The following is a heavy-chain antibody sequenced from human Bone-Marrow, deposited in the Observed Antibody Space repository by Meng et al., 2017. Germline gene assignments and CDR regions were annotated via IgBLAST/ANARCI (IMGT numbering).Heavy chain of an antibody. J-gene: IGHJ3*02. CDR1: GFTFSSYG. D-gene: IGHD3-22*01. CDR3: ARETHASYYYDSSGYPQPFDI. CDR2: IWYDGSNK. V-gene: IGHV3-33*01. Sequence: GESLKISCAASGFTFSSYGMHWVRQAPGKGLEWVAVIWYDGSNKYYADSVKGRFTISRDNAKNSLYLQMNSLRAEDTAVYYCARETHASYYYDSSGYPQPFDIWGQGTMVTVSS.